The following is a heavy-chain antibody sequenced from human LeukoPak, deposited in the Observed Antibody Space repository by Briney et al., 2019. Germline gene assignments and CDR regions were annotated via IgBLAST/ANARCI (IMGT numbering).Heavy chain of an antibody. J-gene: IGHJ4*02. V-gene: IGHV3-23*01. D-gene: IGHD6-19*01. CDR3: AKGDRKWLVLYDY. CDR2: ISGSGGST. CDR1: GFTFSSYA. Sequence: GGSLRPSCAASGFTFSSYAMSWVRQAPGKGLEWVSAISGSGGSTYYADSVKGRFTISRDNSKNTLYLQMNSLRAEDTAVYYCAKGDRKWLVLYDYWGQGTLVTVSS.